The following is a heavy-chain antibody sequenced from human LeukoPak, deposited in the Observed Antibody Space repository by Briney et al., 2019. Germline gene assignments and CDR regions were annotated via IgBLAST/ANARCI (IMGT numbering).Heavy chain of an antibody. V-gene: IGHV3-23*01. Sequence: QAPXXXLEWVSAISGSGGSTYYADSVKGRFTISRDNSKNTLYLQMNSLRAEDTAVYYCAKGGGTFDYWGQGTLVTISS. CDR3: AKGGGTFDY. CDR2: ISGSGGST. J-gene: IGHJ4*02. D-gene: IGHD2-15*01.